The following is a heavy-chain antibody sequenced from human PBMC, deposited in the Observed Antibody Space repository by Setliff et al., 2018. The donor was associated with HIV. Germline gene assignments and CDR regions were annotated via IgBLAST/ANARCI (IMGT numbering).Heavy chain of an antibody. CDR2: IFSGSDTA. Sequence: GESLKISCVASGFSFSSYSMNWVRQTPGKGLEWLSYIFSGSDTADYADSVRGRFTISRDNAKNSLYLQMNSLRAEDTAVYNCVRDKDWAFDYWGQGTLVTVSS. D-gene: IGHD3-9*01. V-gene: IGHV3-48*01. CDR3: VRDKDWAFDY. CDR1: GFSFSSYS. J-gene: IGHJ4*02.